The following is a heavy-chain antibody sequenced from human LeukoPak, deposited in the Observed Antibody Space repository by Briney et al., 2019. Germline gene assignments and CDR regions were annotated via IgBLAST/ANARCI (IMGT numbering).Heavy chain of an antibody. CDR3: ARGSRDTDAFGI. J-gene: IGHJ3*02. CDR2: INHSGST. V-gene: IGHV4-34*01. CDR1: GGSFSGYY. D-gene: IGHD2-21*01. Sequence: SETLSLTCAVYGGSFSGYYWSWIRQPPGKGLEWIGEINHSGSTNYNPSLKSRVTISVDTSKNQFSLKLSSVTAADTAVYYCARGSRDTDAFGIWGQGTMVTVSS.